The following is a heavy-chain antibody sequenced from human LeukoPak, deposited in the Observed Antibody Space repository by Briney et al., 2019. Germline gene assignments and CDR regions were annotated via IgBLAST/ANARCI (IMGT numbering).Heavy chain of an antibody. CDR3: ARDVDWILFDY. V-gene: IGHV3-74*01. D-gene: IGHD3-9*01. CDR1: GFTFSTYW. Sequence: GGSLRLSCAASGFTFSTYWMHWVRQVPGKGLVWVSRVNREGTTSAYADSVKGRFTISRDNDKNTLYLQMNSLRVEDTAVYYCARDVDWILFDYWGQGTLVTVSS. J-gene: IGHJ4*02. CDR2: VNREGTTS.